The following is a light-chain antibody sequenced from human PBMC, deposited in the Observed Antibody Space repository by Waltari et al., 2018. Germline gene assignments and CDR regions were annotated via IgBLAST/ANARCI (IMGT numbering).Light chain of an antibody. J-gene: IGLJ1*01. CDR3: CSYAGANTYV. V-gene: IGLV2-23*02. CDR2: EVS. CDR1: SSDVGSYTL. Sequence: QSALTQPASVSGSPGQSITVSCPGTSSDVGSYTLVSWYQHHPPKAPKLMIYEVSKRPSGVSNRFSGSKSGNTASLTISGLQPEDEADYYCCSYAGANTYVFGSGTKVTVL.